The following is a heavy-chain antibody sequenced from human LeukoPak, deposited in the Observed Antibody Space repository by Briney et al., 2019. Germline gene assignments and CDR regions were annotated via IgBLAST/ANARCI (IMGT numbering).Heavy chain of an antibody. CDR1: GFTFSRNG. Sequence: PGGSLRLSCAASGFTFSRNGMHWVRQAPGKGLEWVAFIRYDGSDKYYAGSVKGRFTISRDNSKNTLYLQMNSLRVEDTAVYYCAKRGDYYFDYWGQGTLVTVSS. CDR2: IRYDGSDK. J-gene: IGHJ4*02. V-gene: IGHV3-30*02. CDR3: AKRGDYYFDY. D-gene: IGHD3-16*01.